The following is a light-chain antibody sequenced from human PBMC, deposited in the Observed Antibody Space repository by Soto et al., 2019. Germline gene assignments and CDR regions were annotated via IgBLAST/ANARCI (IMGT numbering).Light chain of an antibody. CDR1: SSNIGSSY. CDR3: ATWDDSLSGWV. J-gene: IGLJ3*02. Sequence: QAVVTQPPSASGTPGQRVPISCSGSSSNIGSSYVYWYRQVPGTAPKLLIYANNQRPSGVPDRFSGSKSGTSASLAISGLRSEDEADYYCATWDDSLSGWVFGGGTKLTVL. V-gene: IGLV1-47*02. CDR2: ANN.